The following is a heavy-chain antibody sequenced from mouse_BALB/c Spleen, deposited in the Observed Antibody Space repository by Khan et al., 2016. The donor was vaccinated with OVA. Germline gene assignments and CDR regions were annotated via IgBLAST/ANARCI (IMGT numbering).Heavy chain of an antibody. CDR2: INTHSGVP. D-gene: IGHD2-14*01. J-gene: IGHJ4*01. V-gene: IGHV9-4*02. Sequence: QIQLVQSGPELKKPGETVRISCKASGYTFTTAGIQWVQKMPGKGLKWIGWINTHSGVPKYAEDFKGRFAFSLEISVSTAYLQITNLKNEDTATYFCGRGGAAYYRNDGGAMEYWGQGTSVTVSS. CDR1: GYTFTTAG. CDR3: GRGGAAYYRNDGGAMEY.